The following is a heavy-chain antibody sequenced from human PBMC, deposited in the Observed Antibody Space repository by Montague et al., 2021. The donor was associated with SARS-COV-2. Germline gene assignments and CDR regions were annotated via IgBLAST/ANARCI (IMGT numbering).Heavy chain of an antibody. CDR3: ASSYYYGSGTYVYNYYMDV. V-gene: IGHV4-39*01. CDR1: GGSVSSSPYY. Sequence: SETLSLTCTVSGGSVSSSPYYWGWIRQPPGRGLEWVGSISYSGRTYFSPSLKRRLTISVDSSENQFPLGLSSVTAADTAVYYCASSYYYGSGTYVYNYYMDVWGKGTTVTVSS. D-gene: IGHD3-10*01. CDR2: ISYSGRT. J-gene: IGHJ6*03.